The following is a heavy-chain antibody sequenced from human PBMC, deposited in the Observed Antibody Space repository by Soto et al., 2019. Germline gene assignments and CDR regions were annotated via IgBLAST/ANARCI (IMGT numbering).Heavy chain of an antibody. CDR2: IDQTGRT. J-gene: IGHJ6*02. D-gene: IGHD3-10*01. CDR1: GESFSDYF. V-gene: IGHV4-34*01. CDR3: PRGVGSGRDYGLDV. Sequence: QVQLQQWGAGLLKPSETLSLTCAVSGESFSDYFWSWIRQTPGKGLEWIGEIDQTGRTNYNPSLKSRVIMSVDTSKNQFSLNLSSVTAADTAMYYCPRGVGSGRDYGLDVWGQGTTVTVS.